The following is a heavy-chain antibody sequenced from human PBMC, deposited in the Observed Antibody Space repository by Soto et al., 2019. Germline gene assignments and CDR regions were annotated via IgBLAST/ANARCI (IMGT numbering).Heavy chain of an antibody. D-gene: IGHD4-17*01. Sequence: GASVKVSCKASGYTFTSDAISWVRQAPGQGLEWVGWISAYNGNTKFAQKSQDRVTMTTDTSTSTAYMEVRSLRYDDTATYYCARLTDYGDYEYFDYWGQGTPVTVSS. J-gene: IGHJ4*02. CDR3: ARLTDYGDYEYFDY. CDR1: GYTFTSDA. V-gene: IGHV1-18*01. CDR2: ISAYNGNT.